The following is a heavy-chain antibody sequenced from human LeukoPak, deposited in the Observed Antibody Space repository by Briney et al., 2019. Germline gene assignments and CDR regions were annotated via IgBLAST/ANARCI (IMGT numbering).Heavy chain of an antibody. J-gene: IGHJ6*02. CDR1: GFTFSSYS. V-gene: IGHV3-21*01. CDR3: AGSYGVDYYGMDV. Sequence: XGSLRLSCAASGFTFSSYSMNWVRQAPGKGLEWVSSISSSSSYIYYADSVKGRFTISRDNAKNSLYLQMNSLRAEDTAVYYCAGSYGVDYYGMDVWGQGTTVTVSS. D-gene: IGHD3-10*01. CDR2: ISSSSSYI.